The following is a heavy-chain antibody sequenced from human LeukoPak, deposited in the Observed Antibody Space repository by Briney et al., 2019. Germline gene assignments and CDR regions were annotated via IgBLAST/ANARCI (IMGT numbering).Heavy chain of an antibody. Sequence: PGGSLRLSCAASGFTFSSYSMNWVRQAPGKGLEWVSYISSSSSTIYYADSVKGRFTISRDNAKNSLYLQMNSLRAEDTAVYYCARDPVEGTFDIWGQGTMVTVSS. CDR2: ISSSSSTI. V-gene: IGHV3-48*01. CDR3: ARDPVEGTFDI. D-gene: IGHD3-10*01. J-gene: IGHJ3*02. CDR1: GFTFSSYS.